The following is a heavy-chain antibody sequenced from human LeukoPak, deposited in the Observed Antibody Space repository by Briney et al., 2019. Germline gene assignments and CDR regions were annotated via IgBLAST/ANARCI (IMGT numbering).Heavy chain of an antibody. J-gene: IGHJ4*02. CDR3: ARQSRDYGDLRVDY. CDR2: IYYTGST. D-gene: IGHD4-17*01. CDR1: GGSISSYY. Sequence: KPSETLSLTCTVSGGSISSYYWSWIRQPPGKGLEWIGYIYYTGSTNYIPSLKSRVTISVDTSKNQFSLKLSSVTAADTAVYYCARQSRDYGDLRVDYWGQGTLVTVSS. V-gene: IGHV4-59*08.